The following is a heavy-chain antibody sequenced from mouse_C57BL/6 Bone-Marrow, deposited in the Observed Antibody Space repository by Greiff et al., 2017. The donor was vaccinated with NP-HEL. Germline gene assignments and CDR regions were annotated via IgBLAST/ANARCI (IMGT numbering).Heavy chain of an antibody. J-gene: IGHJ1*03. CDR1: GYTFTSYW. V-gene: IGHV1-50*01. D-gene: IGHD2-3*01. CDR3: ARDGYYPYWYFDV. Sequence: QVQLQQPGAELVKPGASVKLSCKASGYTFTSYWMQWVKQRPGQGLEWIGEIDPSDSYTNYNQKFKGKATLTVDTSSSTAYMQLSSRTSEDSAVYYCARDGYYPYWYFDVWGTGTTVTVSS. CDR2: IDPSDSYT.